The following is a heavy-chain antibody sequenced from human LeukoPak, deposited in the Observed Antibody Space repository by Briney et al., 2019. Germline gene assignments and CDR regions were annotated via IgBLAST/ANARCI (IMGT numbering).Heavy chain of an antibody. D-gene: IGHD1-26*01. V-gene: IGHV3-21*01. J-gene: IGHJ4*02. CDR1: GFPFSNYA. CDR2: ISSSSSYI. Sequence: GGSLRLSCAASGFPFSNYAMSWVRQAPGKGLEWVSSISSSSSYIYYADSVKGRFTISRDNAKNSLYLQMNSLRAEDTAVYYCARLREPTNWGQGTLVTVSS. CDR3: ARLREPTN.